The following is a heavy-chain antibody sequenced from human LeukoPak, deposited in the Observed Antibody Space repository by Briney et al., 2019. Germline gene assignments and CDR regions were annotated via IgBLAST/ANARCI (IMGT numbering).Heavy chain of an antibody. Sequence: ASVKVSCKASGYTFTGYYVHWVRQAPGQGLEWMGWINPNSGGTNYAQRFQDRVSMTRDTYISTAYMELSRLRSDDTAVYYCARTYTVSFDFDYWGLGTLVTVSS. CDR2: INPNSGGT. D-gene: IGHD1-14*01. V-gene: IGHV1-2*02. CDR3: ARTYTVSFDFDY. J-gene: IGHJ4*02. CDR1: GYTFTGYY.